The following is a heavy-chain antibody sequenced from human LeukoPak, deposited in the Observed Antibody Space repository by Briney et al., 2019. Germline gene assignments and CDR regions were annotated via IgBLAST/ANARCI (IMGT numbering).Heavy chain of an antibody. Sequence: ASVKVSCTASAYTFSDKYIHWVRQAPGQGLEWMGWINPHSGGTNYGENFQGRVTLTRDTSISTAYMDLSSLISDDTAVYYCAREFMRVTAFDIWGQGTMVTVSS. J-gene: IGHJ3*02. CDR2: INPHSGGT. V-gene: IGHV1-2*02. CDR1: AYTFSDKY. D-gene: IGHD2-21*02. CDR3: AREFMRVTAFDI.